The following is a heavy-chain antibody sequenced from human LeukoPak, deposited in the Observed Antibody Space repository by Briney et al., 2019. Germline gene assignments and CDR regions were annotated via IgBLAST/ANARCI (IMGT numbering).Heavy chain of an antibody. CDR3: ARGGESRRLDY. CDR1: GYTFTSYG. Sequence: ASGKASCKASGYTFTSYGISWVRQAHGQGLEWMGWISAYNSNTNYAQKLQGRCTLTPDTSTCTAYMELRRLRSDDTAVYYCARGGESRRLDYWGQGTLVTVSS. J-gene: IGHJ4*02. D-gene: IGHD6-6*01. CDR2: ISAYNSNT. V-gene: IGHV1-18*01.